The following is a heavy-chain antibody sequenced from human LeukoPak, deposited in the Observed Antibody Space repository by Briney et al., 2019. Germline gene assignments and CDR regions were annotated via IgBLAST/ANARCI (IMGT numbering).Heavy chain of an antibody. J-gene: IGHJ4*02. Sequence: GGSLRLSCAASGFTVSSNYMSWVRQAPGKGLEWVSVIYSGGSTYYADSVKGRFTISRDNSKNTLYLQMNSLRAEDTAVYYCAKDSGLLYGGNSYFDYWGQGTLVTVSS. CDR3: AKDSGLLYGGNSYFDY. V-gene: IGHV3-53*05. D-gene: IGHD4-23*01. CDR1: GFTVSSNY. CDR2: IYSGGST.